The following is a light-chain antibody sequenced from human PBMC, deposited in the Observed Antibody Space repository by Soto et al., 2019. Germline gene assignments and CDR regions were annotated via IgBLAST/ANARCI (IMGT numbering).Light chain of an antibody. J-gene: IGLJ1*01. CDR1: SSDVGGYNY. V-gene: IGLV2-11*01. Sequence: QSALTQPRSVSGSPGQSVTISCTGTSSDVGGYNYVSWYQQHPGKAPKLMIYDVSKRPSGVPDRFSGSKSGNTASLTISGLQAEEEADYCCCSYAGSTGVFGTGTKVTVL. CDR2: DVS. CDR3: CSYAGSTGV.